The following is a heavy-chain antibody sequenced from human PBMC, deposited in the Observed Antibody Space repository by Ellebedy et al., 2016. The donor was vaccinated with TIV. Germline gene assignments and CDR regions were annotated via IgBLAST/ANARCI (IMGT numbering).Heavy chain of an antibody. CDR2: ISAYNGNT. Sequence: AASVKVSCKASGYTFTSYGISWVRQAPGQGLEWMGWISAYNGNTNYAQKLQGRVTMTTYTSTSTAYMELRSRISDDTAVYYCALDRGTMVRGLFPGPYWGQGTLVTVSS. CDR1: GYTFTSYG. CDR3: ALDRGTMVRGLFPGPY. J-gene: IGHJ4*02. D-gene: IGHD3-10*01. V-gene: IGHV1-18*01.